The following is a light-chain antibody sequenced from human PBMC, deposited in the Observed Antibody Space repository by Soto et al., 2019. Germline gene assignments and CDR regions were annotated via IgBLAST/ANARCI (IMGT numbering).Light chain of an antibody. V-gene: IGKV1-39*01. CDR3: QQTYSDIS. CDR2: NAS. J-gene: IGKJ4*01. Sequence: DIQLTQYPSSLSASVGDTVTITCRASQTISTYLLWYHQKPGRAPNLLIYNASTLHSGVPSKFSGSGSGTDFTLTISGLQPEEFATYHCQQTYSDISFGGGTKVE. CDR1: QTISTY.